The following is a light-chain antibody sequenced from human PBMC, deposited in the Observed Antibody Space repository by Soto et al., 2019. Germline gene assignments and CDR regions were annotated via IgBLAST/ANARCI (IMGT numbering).Light chain of an antibody. CDR1: QSVISN. CDR3: QQYNNWPLT. Sequence: EIVMTQSPVTLSVSPGERATLSCRASQSVISNLDWYQQEPGQAPRLLMYGASTRATGIPVRFSGSGSGTEFTLTISSLQSEDFAVYYCQQYNNWPLTFGQGTRLEIK. CDR2: GAS. V-gene: IGKV3-15*01. J-gene: IGKJ5*01.